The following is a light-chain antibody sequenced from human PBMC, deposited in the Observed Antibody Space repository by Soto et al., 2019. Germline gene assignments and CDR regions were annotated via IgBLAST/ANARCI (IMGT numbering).Light chain of an antibody. CDR3: QQYGSSPRT. J-gene: IGKJ1*01. V-gene: IGKV3-20*01. CDR2: GAS. CDR1: QSVSSSY. Sequence: EIVLTQSPGTLSLSPGERATLSCRASQSVSSSYLAWYQQKPGQAPRLLIYGASSRATGIPDRFSGSGSGTDFTLTISSVEPEEFAVYYCQQYGSSPRTFGQGTKV.